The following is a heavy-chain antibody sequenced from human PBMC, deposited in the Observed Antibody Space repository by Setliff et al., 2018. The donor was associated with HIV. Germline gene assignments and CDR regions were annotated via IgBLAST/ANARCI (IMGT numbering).Heavy chain of an antibody. Sequence: GGSLRLSCAASGFTFSSYEMNWVRQAPGKGLEWASYISTSGSTIKYADSVKGRFTISRDNAENSLYLQMNSLRAEDTAVYYCARDRRGLLWFGESSDAFDIWGQGTMVTVSS. D-gene: IGHD3-10*01. J-gene: IGHJ3*02. CDR1: GFTFSSYE. V-gene: IGHV3-48*03. CDR3: ARDRRGLLWFGESSDAFDI. CDR2: ISTSGSTI.